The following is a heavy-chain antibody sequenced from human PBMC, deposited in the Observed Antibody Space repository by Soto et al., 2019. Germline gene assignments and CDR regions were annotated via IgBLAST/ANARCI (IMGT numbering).Heavy chain of an antibody. D-gene: IGHD6-6*01. CDR2: ITGSGGST. CDR1: GVTFSSYA. CDR3: AKGSASARPYYFAS. V-gene: IGHV3-23*01. Sequence: GGSLRLSCAASGVTFSSYAMSWVRQAPGKGLEWVSAITGSGGSTYYADSVKGRFTISRDNSKSTLYLQMNSLRVEDTGTYSCAKGSASARPYYFASWGQGSLVTVSS. J-gene: IGHJ4*02.